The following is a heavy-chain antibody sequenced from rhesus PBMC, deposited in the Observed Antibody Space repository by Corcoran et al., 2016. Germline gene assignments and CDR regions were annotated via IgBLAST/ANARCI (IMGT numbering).Heavy chain of an antibody. CDR2: IYGSGGRT. CDR3: GRNYGSRLKSLNSLDV. CDR1: GGSISSNY. J-gene: IGHJ5-2*02. Sequence: QVQLQASGPGLVKPSETLSLTCAVSGGSISSNYWRWIRHPPGPGLAWIGRIYGSGGRTSYDPSLTSRVTISTATSKNQCSLKMTSVTAADTAVYYCGRNYGSRLKSLNSLDVWGRGVLVTVSS. D-gene: IGHD4-29*01. V-gene: IGHV4-147*01.